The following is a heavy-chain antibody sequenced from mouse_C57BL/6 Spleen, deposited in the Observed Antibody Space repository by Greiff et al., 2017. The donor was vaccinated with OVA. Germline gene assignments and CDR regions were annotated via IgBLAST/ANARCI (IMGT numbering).Heavy chain of an antibody. Sequence: QVPLPPSGAALLMPGASVKLSCKASCYTFTRYWMHWVKQRPGQGLEWNGEIDPSDSYTNYNQKFKGKSTLTVDKSSSTAYMQLSSLTSEDSAVYYCARKSSSYYFDYWGQGTTLTVSS. CDR1: CYTFTRYW. J-gene: IGHJ2*01. V-gene: IGHV1-69*01. D-gene: IGHD1-1*01. CDR3: ARKSSSYYFDY. CDR2: IDPSDSYT.